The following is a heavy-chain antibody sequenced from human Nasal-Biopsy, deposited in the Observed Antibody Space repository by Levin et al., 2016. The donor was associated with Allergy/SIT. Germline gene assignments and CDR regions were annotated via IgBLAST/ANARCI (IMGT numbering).Heavy chain of an antibody. J-gene: IGHJ5*02. Sequence: GESLKISCAASGFTLSAYSMSWVRQAPGKGLEWVSSISSGSGQQYYADSVKGRFTISRDIAKESVSLQLNSLRVDDTAVYYCVRAPSFGDYLSAGDHWGQGTLVTVSS. CDR1: GFTLSAYS. V-gene: IGHV3-21*01. D-gene: IGHD3-16*01. CDR3: VRAPSFGDYLSAGDH. CDR2: ISSGSGQQ.